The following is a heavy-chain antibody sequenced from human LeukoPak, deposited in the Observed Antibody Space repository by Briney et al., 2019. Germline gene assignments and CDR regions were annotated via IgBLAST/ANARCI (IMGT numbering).Heavy chain of an antibody. V-gene: IGHV4-59*12. Sequence: SETLSLTCTVSDGSISSYYWSWIRQPPGKGLEWIGYIYYSGSTNYNPSLKSRVTMSVDTSKNQFSLKLSSVTAADTAVYYCARAYSGSAYYFDYWGQETLVTVSS. D-gene: IGHD1-26*01. CDR3: ARAYSGSAYYFDY. CDR1: DGSISSYY. CDR2: IYYSGST. J-gene: IGHJ4*02.